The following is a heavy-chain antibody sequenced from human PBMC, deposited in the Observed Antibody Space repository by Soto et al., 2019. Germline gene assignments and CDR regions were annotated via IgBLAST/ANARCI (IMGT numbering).Heavy chain of an antibody. V-gene: IGHV1-3*01. CDR3: ARSFRVVVVPAAIENYYYGMDV. J-gene: IGHJ6*02. Sequence: ASLKVSCKASGYTFTSYAMHWVRQAPGQRLEWMGWINAGNGNTKYSQKFQGRVTITRDTSASTAYMELSSLRSEDTAVYYCARSFRVVVVPAAIENYYYGMDVWGQGTTVTVSS. CDR1: GYTFTSYA. CDR2: INAGNGNT. D-gene: IGHD2-2*01.